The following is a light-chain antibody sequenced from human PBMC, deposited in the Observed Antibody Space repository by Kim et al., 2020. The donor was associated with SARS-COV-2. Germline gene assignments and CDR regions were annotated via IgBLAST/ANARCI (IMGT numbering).Light chain of an antibody. CDR3: QQYGISLFI. CDR2: GAS. V-gene: IGKV3-20*01. J-gene: IGKJ3*01. CDR1: QSVSSSY. Sequence: EIVLTQSPGTLSLSPGERAILSCRASQSVSSSYLAWYQQKPGQAPRLLIYGASSRATGIPDRFSGSGSGTDFTLTISRLEPEDFAVYYCQQYGISLFIFGPGTKVDIK.